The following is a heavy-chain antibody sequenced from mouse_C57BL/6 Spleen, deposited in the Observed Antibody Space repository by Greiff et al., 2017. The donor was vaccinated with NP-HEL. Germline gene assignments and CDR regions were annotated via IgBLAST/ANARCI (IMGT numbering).Heavy chain of an antibody. V-gene: IGHV5-9-1*02. D-gene: IGHD2-3*01. CDR1: GFTFSSYA. CDR2: ISSGGDYI. Sequence: EVKLMESGEGLVKPGGSLKLSCAASGFTFSSYAMSWVRQTPEKRLEWVAYISSGGDYIYYADTVKGRFTISRDNARNTLYLQMSSLKSEDTAMYYCTREDNDHYYAMDYWGQGTSVTVSS. CDR3: TREDNDHYYAMDY. J-gene: IGHJ4*01.